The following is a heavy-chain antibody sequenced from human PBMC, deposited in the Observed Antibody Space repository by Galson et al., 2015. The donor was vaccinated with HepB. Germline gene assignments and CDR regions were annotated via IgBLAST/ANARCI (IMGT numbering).Heavy chain of an antibody. CDR1: GFTFSSYE. CDR2: ISSSGSTI. Sequence: SLRLSCAASGFTFSSYEMNWVRQAPGEGLEWVSYISSSGSTIYYADSVKGRFTISRDNAKNSLYLQMNSLRAEDTAVYYCARGGATRGRYYFDYWGQGTLVTVSS. CDR3: ARGGATRGRYYFDY. J-gene: IGHJ4*02. D-gene: IGHD1-26*01. V-gene: IGHV3-48*03.